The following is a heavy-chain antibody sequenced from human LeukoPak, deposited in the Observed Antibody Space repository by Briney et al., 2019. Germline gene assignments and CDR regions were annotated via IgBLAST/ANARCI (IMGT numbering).Heavy chain of an antibody. V-gene: IGHV3-11*06. D-gene: IGHD6-13*01. J-gene: IGHJ4*02. CDR2: ISRSGSHT. CDR3: ARVGSTAEAGTPDY. CDR1: GFTFSDYY. Sequence: GGSLRLSCAASGFTFSDYYMSWIRQAPGKGLEWLSYISRSGSHTPYADSVKGRFTVSRDNAKDSLSLELNSLRVDDTAIYYCARVGSTAEAGTPDYWGQGTLVTVSS.